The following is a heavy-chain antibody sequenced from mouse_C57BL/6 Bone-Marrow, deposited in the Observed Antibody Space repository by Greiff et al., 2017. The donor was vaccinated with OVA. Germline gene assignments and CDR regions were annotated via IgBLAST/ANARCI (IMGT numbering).Heavy chain of an antibody. CDR1: GFTFSSYG. V-gene: IGHV5-6*01. J-gene: IGHJ4*01. CDR2: ISSGGSYT. CDR3: ARRGWLLRGYYAMDY. D-gene: IGHD2-3*01. Sequence: EVHLVESGGDLVKPGGSLKLSCAASGFTFSSYGMSWVRQTPDKRLEWVATISSGGSYTYYPDSVKGRFTISRDNAKNTLYLQMSSLKSEDTAMYYCARRGWLLRGYYAMDYWGQETSVTVSS.